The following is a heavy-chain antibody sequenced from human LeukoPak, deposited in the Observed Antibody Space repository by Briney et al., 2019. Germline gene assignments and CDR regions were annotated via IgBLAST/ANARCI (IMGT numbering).Heavy chain of an antibody. J-gene: IGHJ4*02. CDR3: AKETPEGVTFDY. Sequence: PGGSLRLSCAASGFTFSIYAMSWVRQAPGKGLEWVSAISGSGGSTYYADSVKGRFIISRDNSKNTLFLQMSSLRAEDTAVYYCAKETPEGVTFDYRGQGTLVTVSS. D-gene: IGHD5-18*01. V-gene: IGHV3-23*01. CDR1: GFTFSIYA. CDR2: ISGSGGST.